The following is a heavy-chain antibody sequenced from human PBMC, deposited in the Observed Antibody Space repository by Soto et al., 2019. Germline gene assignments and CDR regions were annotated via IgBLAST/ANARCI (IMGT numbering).Heavy chain of an antibody. CDR3: ARGRTGPVAVLAGGGFFDY. Sequence: QVQLVESGGGVVQPGRSLRLSCAASGFTFSSYGMHWVRQAPGKGLEWVAVIWYDGSNKYYADSVKGRFTISRDNSKNTLYRQMNSLRAEDTAVYYCARGRTGPVAVLAGGGFFDYWGQGTLVTVSS. CDR2: IWYDGSNK. D-gene: IGHD6-19*01. J-gene: IGHJ4*02. V-gene: IGHV3-33*01. CDR1: GFTFSSYG.